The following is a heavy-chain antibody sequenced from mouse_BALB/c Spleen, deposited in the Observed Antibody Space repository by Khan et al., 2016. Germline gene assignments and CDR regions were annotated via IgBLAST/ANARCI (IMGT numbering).Heavy chain of an antibody. J-gene: IGHJ2*01. CDR1: GDSITSGF. CDR3: TKYSLFDMDY. V-gene: IGHV3-8*02. Sequence: EVQLQESGPSLVKPSQTLSLTCSVTGDSITSGFWNWIRKFPGNKLEYMGYISYSGNTFYNPSLKSRISITRDTSKNQYSLQLNSVTTEDTASYYSTKYSLFDMDYWGQGTTLTVSS. D-gene: IGHD2-3*01. CDR2: ISYSGNT.